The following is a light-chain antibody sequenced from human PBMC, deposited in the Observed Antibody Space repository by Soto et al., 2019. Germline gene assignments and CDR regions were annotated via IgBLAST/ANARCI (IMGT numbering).Light chain of an antibody. Sequence: EIVLTQSPATLSSFPGDRVTLSCRASQYINTRLAWYQQRPGQAPRLLIYGASTRATGIPARFSGSGSGTEFTLTISSLQSEDFALYYCQQYNDWPPWTFGQGTKVDI. CDR2: GAS. J-gene: IGKJ1*01. CDR3: QQYNDWPPWT. CDR1: QYINTR. V-gene: IGKV3-15*01.